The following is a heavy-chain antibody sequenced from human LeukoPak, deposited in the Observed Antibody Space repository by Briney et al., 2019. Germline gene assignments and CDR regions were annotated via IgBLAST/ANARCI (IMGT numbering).Heavy chain of an antibody. CDR1: GDSISSNNGA. V-gene: IGHV6-1*01. CDR3: ARDVGNSGWYTFDY. J-gene: IGHJ4*02. D-gene: IGHD6-19*01. Sequence: SQTLSLTCAISGDSISSNNGAWNWIRQSPSRGLEWLGRTYYRSKWYNDYAVSLQGRITINRDTSRNQFSLQLTSVTPEDTAVYYCARDVGNSGWYTFDYWGQGTLVTVSS. CDR2: TYYRSKWYN.